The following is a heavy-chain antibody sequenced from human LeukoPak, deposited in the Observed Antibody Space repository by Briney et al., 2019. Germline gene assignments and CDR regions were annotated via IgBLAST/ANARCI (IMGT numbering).Heavy chain of an antibody. J-gene: IGHJ4*02. V-gene: IGHV3-64*01. D-gene: IGHD6-19*01. Sequence: GGSLRLSCAAFGFTFSNYAMHWVRQAPGKGLEYVSAISSNGGTTYYANSVRGRFTISRDNSKNTLYLQMNSLRAEDTAVYYCAKVSSSGWSGGDYWGQGTLVTVSS. CDR2: ISSNGGTT. CDR1: GFTFSNYA. CDR3: AKVSSSGWSGGDY.